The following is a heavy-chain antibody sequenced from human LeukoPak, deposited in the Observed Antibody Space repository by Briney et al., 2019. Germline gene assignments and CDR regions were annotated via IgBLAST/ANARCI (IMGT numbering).Heavy chain of an antibody. V-gene: IGHV3-30*02. CDR2: IRYDGSNK. Sequence: GGSLRLSCAASGFTFSSYGMHWVRQAPGKGLEWVAFIRYDGSNKYYADSVKGRFTISRADSKNTLYLQMNSLRPEDTAVYFCAKDNSVTTFSQYMDVWGRGTTVIV. D-gene: IGHD4-17*01. J-gene: IGHJ6*03. CDR3: AKDNSVTTFSQYMDV. CDR1: GFTFSSYG.